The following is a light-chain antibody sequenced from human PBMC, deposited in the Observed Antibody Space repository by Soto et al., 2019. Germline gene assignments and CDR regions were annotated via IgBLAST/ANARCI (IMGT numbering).Light chain of an antibody. J-gene: IGKJ1*01. CDR1: QSVSSY. CDR2: NAS. V-gene: IGKV3-11*01. Sequence: ELVLTQSPATLSLSPGERATLSCRASQSVSSYLAWYQQKPGQAPRLLIYNASNRATGIPARFSGSGTGTDFTLTISSLEPEDFAVYYCQQRSNWPTFGQGTKVDNK. CDR3: QQRSNWPT.